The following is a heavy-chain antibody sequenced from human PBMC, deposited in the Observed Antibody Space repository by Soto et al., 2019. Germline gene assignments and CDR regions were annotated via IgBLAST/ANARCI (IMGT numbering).Heavy chain of an antibody. CDR1: GFIFSDYA. Sequence: EVQLLESGGGGVQPGGSLRLSCAASGFIFSDYAMTWVRQTPGKVLEWVSAITSSGSSTYFADSLKGRITISRDNSKNTLSLQMDSLRVEDTAIYYCAKGVEGYVVSSFDSWGQGALVTVSS. CDR2: ITSSGSST. CDR3: AKGVEGYVVSSFDS. V-gene: IGHV3-23*01. J-gene: IGHJ4*02. D-gene: IGHD5-12*01.